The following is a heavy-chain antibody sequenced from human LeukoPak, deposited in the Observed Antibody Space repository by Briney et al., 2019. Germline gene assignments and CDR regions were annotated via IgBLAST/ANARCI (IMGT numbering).Heavy chain of an antibody. J-gene: IGHJ4*02. D-gene: IGHD3-22*01. V-gene: IGHV1-69*13. CDR3: ARDRRDSSGYIWDDY. CDR2: IIPIFGTA. CDR1: GGTFISYA. Sequence: SVKVSCKASGGTFISYAISWVRQAPGQGLEWMGGIIPIFGTANYAQKFQGRVTITADESTSTACMELSSLRSEDTAVYYCARDRRDSSGYIWDDYWGQGTLVTVSS.